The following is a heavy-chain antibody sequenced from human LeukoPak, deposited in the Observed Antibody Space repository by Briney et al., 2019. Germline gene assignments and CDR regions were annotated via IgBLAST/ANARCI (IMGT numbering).Heavy chain of an antibody. J-gene: IGHJ6*03. CDR1: GYTFTSYY. D-gene: IGHD6-13*01. V-gene: IGHV1-46*01. Sequence: ASVKVSCKASGYTFTSYYMHWLRQPPGQGLEWMGIINPSGGSTSYAQKFQGRVTMTRDTSTSTVYMELSSLRSEDTAVYYCASAAGLTIDRMDVWGKGTTVTISS. CDR2: INPSGGST. CDR3: ASAAGLTIDRMDV.